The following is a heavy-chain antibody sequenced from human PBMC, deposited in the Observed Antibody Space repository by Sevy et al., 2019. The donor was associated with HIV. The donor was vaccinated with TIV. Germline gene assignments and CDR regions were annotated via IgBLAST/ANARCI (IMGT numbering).Heavy chain of an antibody. CDR1: GFTFSYYT. CDR3: ARSTDHYDNSGYDS. J-gene: IGHJ4*02. D-gene: IGHD3-22*01. Sequence: GGCLRLSCAASGFTFSYYTMNWVRQAPGKGLEWVSSISSGSSYIFYADSMKGRFTVSRDNAKNSLFLQMNSLRDEDTALYYCARSTDHYDNSGYDSWGRGTLVTVSS. CDR2: ISSGSSYI. V-gene: IGHV3-21*03.